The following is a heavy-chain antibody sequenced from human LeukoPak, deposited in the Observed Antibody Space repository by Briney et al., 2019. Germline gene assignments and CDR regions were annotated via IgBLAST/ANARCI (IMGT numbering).Heavy chain of an antibody. CDR3: AREVATIYAFDI. D-gene: IGHD5-12*01. CDR1: GGSISSYY. J-gene: IGHJ3*02. V-gene: IGHV4-59*01. Sequence: PSETLSPTCTVSGGSISSYYWSWIRQPPGKGLEWIGYIYYSGSTNYNPSLKSRVTISVDTSKNQFSLKLSSVTAADTAVYYCAREVATIYAFDIWGQGTMVTVSS. CDR2: IYYSGST.